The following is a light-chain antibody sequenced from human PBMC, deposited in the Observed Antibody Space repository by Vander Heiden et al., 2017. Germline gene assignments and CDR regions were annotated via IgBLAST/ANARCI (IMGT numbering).Light chain of an antibody. V-gene: IGKV1-5*03. Sequence: DIQMTQSPATLSASVGDRVTITCRASQGISKWLAWYQQKPGKAPKLLVYQASRLENGVPSRFSGGGSGTEFTLTISSLQPDDFANYFCQKYNGFPWTFGQGTKVEIK. CDR1: QGISKW. J-gene: IGKJ1*01. CDR2: QAS. CDR3: QKYNGFPWT.